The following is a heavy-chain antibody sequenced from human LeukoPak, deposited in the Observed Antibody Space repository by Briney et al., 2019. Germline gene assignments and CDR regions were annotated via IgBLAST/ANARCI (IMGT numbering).Heavy chain of an antibody. CDR2: IYYSGST. CDR3: ARGYCSSTSCYGGYYYYMDV. J-gene: IGHJ6*03. V-gene: IGHV4-59*13. Sequence: PSETLSLTCTVSGGSISSYYRSWIRQPPGKGLEWIGYIYYSGSTNYNPSLKSRVTISVDTSKNQFSLKLSSVTAADTAVYYCARGYCSSTSCYGGYYYYMDVWGKGTTVTISS. D-gene: IGHD2-2*01. CDR1: GGSISSYY.